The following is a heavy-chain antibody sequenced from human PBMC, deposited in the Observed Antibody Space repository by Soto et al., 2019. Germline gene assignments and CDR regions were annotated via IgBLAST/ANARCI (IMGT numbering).Heavy chain of an antibody. CDR2: IYPGDSDT. V-gene: IGHV5-51*01. D-gene: IGHD5-18*01. CDR1: GYSFTNYW. J-gene: IGHJ4*02. CDR3: ARQDYNYAYFDF. Sequence: GESLKISCKGSGYSFTNYWIGWVRQMPGKGLEWMGIIYPGDSDTRYSPSFQGQVIILVDQSISTAYLQWSSLQASDTAMYYCARQDYNYAYFDFWGQGTLVTVSS.